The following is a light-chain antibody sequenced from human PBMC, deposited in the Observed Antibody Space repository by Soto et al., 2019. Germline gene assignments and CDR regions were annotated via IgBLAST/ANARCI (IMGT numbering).Light chain of an antibody. CDR1: QSVRTY. V-gene: IGKV3-11*01. CDR2: DAS. Sequence: EVVMTRSPVTLSLSPGERATLSCRASQSVRTYLAWYQVKPGQAPRLLVYDASRRASGVPARFSGSGSGTDFTLTISSLEPEDFALYYCQQRNTWPPITFGQGTRLEIK. CDR3: QQRNTWPPIT. J-gene: IGKJ5*01.